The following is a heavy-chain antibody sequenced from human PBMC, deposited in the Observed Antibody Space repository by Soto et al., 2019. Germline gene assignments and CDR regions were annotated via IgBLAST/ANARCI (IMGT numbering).Heavy chain of an antibody. CDR1: GYRFTDYY. CDR2: VNPKRGDA. J-gene: IGHJ2*01. Sequence: QVVLVQSGAEVRKPGASVKVSCKASGYRFTDYYIHWVRQAPGQGPEWMGWVNPKRGDAVYAQKFQGWVTMTRDTATTKAYLEVNSLKSDDTAVYYCARDPGIPGRYWYFDLWGRGTLVTVSS. V-gene: IGHV1-2*04. CDR3: ARDPGIPGRYWYFDL. D-gene: IGHD1-20*01.